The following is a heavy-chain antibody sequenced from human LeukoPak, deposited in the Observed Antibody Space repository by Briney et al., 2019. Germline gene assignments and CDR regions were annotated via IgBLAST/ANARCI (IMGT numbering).Heavy chain of an antibody. CDR1: GYTFTGYY. D-gene: IGHD2-2*03. CDR2: INPNSGGT. Sequence: GAPVKVSCKASGYTFTGYYMHWVRQAPGQGLEWMGWINPNSGGTNYAQKFQGRVTMTRDTSISTAYMELSRLRSDDTAVYYCASGYCSSTSCFYYYMDVWGKGTTVTVSS. J-gene: IGHJ6*03. CDR3: ASGYCSSTSCFYYYMDV. V-gene: IGHV1-2*02.